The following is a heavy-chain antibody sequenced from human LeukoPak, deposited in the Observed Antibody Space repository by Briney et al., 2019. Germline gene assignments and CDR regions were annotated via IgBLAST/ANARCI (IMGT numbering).Heavy chain of an antibody. D-gene: IGHD6-19*01. Sequence: ASVKVSCKASGYTVTGYYIHWVRQAPGQGLEWMGWITPNSGDTDYAQKFQGRVTMTRDTSITTAYMELSSLRSEDTAVYYCARAETPAVAGYYFDYWGQGTLVTVSS. CDR2: ITPNSGDT. V-gene: IGHV1-2*02. J-gene: IGHJ4*02. CDR1: GYTVTGYY. CDR3: ARAETPAVAGYYFDY.